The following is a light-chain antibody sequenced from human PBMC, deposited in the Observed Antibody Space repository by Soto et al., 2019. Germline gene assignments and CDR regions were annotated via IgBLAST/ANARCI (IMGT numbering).Light chain of an antibody. CDR1: QRVLSSSDNRDY. CDR2: WAS. CDR3: QQYYTTPHT. Sequence: DIVMTQSPDSLAVSLDERATINCKSSQRVLSSSDNRDYLSWYQQKPGQPPKLLIYWASTRESGVPDRFSGSGSGTDFTLTISSLQAEDVAVYYCQQYYTTPHTFGQGTKLEI. V-gene: IGKV4-1*01. J-gene: IGKJ2*01.